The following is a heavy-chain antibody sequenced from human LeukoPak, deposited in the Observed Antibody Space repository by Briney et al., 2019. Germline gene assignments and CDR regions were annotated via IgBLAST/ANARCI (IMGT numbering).Heavy chain of an antibody. Sequence: ASVTVSCKASGYTFTGYYMHWVRQAPGQGLEGMGWINPNSGGTNYAQKFQGRVTMTRDTSISTAYMELSRLRSDDTAVYYCARDTMENAFDIWGQGTMVTVSS. CDR3: ARDTMENAFDI. J-gene: IGHJ3*02. CDR1: GYTFTGYY. D-gene: IGHD1-1*01. CDR2: INPNSGGT. V-gene: IGHV1-2*02.